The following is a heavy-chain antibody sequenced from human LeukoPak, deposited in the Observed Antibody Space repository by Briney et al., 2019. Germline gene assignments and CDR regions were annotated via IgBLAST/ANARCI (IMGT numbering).Heavy chain of an antibody. CDR2: IIPILGIA. V-gene: IGHV1-69*04. Sequence: SVKVSCKASGGTFSSYTISWVRQAPGQGLEWMGRIIPILGIANYAQKFQGRVTITADKSRSTAYMELSSLRSEDTAVYYCARDLEVPVSVNWGATTAGLDYWGQGTLVTVSS. D-gene: IGHD1-26*01. J-gene: IGHJ4*02. CDR1: GGTFSSYT. CDR3: ARDLEVPVSVNWGATTAGLDY.